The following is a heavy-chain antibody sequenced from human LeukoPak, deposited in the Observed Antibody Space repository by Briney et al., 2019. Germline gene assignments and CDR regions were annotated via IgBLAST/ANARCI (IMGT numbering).Heavy chain of an antibody. CDR2: ISGSGDVT. CDR3: AKSLLTTASGTGRAFDI. D-gene: IGHD1-26*01. V-gene: IGHV3-23*01. J-gene: IGHJ3*02. CDR1: GFTFSSYA. Sequence: PGGSLRLSCAASGFTFSSYAMSWVRQAPGKGLEWVSAISGSGDVTFHADPVKGRFTISRDNSRNTLYLQMNSLRAEDTAEYYCAKSLLTTASGTGRAFDIWGQGTMVTVSA.